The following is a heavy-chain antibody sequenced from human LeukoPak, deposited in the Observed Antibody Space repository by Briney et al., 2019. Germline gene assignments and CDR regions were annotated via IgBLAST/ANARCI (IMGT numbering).Heavy chain of an antibody. V-gene: IGHV3-7*04. D-gene: IGHD6-19*01. CDR3: ARERVAVAGGDY. J-gene: IGHJ4*01. CDR2: IKQDGSEK. Sequence: GASLRLSCVGSGFTISTYWMSWVRQAPGRGLEWVANIKQDGSEKYYVDSVKGRFTISRDNAKNSLYLQMNSLRAEDTAVYYCARERVAVAGGDYWGQGTLVTVSS. CDR1: GFTISTYW.